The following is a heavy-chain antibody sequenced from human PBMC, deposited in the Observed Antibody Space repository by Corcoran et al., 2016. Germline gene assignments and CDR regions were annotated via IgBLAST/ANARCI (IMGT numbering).Heavy chain of an antibody. J-gene: IGHJ6*02. CDR1: GFTFSSYS. D-gene: IGHD5-12*01. Sequence: EVQLVESGGGLVKPGGSLRLSCAASGFTFSSYSMNWVRQAPGKGLEWVSSISSSSSYIYYADSVKGRFTISRDNAKNSLYLQMTSLRAEDTAVYYCARDLRPPLPAFDIAQRYYGMDVWGQGTTVTVSS. CDR3: ARDLRPPLPAFDIAQRYYGMDV. V-gene: IGHV3-21*01. CDR2: ISSSSSYI.